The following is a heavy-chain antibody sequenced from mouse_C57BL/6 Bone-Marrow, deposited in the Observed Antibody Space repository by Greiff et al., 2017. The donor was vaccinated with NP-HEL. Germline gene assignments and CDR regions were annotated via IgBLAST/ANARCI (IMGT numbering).Heavy chain of an antibody. J-gene: IGHJ1*03. V-gene: IGHV5-17*01. D-gene: IGHD1-1*01. Sequence: DVMLVESGGGLVKPGGSLKLSCAASGFTFSDYGMHWVRQAPEQGLEWVAYISSGSSTIYYADTVKGRFTISRDNAKNTLFLQMTSLRSEDTAMYYCARLRWYFDVWGTGTTVTVSS. CDR2: ISSGSSTI. CDR3: ARLRWYFDV. CDR1: GFTFSDYG.